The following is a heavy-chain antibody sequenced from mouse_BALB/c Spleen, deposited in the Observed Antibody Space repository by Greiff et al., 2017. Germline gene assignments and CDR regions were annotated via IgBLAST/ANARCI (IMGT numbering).Heavy chain of an antibody. Sequence: EVQLQQSGAELVRPGASVKLSCKASGFNINAYYMHWVKQRPEQGLEWIGWIDPENGNTIYDPKFQGKASITADTSSNTAYLQLSSLTSEDTAVYCCARSGDYDWFAYWGQGTLGTVSA. CDR3: ARSGDYDWFAY. D-gene: IGHD2-4*01. CDR1: GFNINAYY. V-gene: IGHV14-1*02. CDR2: IDPENGNT. J-gene: IGHJ3*01.